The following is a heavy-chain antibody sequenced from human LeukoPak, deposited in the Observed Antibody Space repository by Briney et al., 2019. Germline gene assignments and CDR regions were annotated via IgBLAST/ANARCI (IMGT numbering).Heavy chain of an antibody. V-gene: IGHV1-2*02. CDR3: ARTPPNLDIVVVVAANYFDY. CDR2: INPNSGGT. D-gene: IGHD2-15*01. CDR1: GYTFTGYY. J-gene: IGHJ4*02. Sequence: ASVTVSCKASGYTFTGYYMHWVRQAPGQGLEWMGWINPNSGGTNYAQKLQGRVTMTRDTSISTAYMELSRLRSDDTAVYYCARTPPNLDIVVVVAANYFDYWGQGTLVTVSS.